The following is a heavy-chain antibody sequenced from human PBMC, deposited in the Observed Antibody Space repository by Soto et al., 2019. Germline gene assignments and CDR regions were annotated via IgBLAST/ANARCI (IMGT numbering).Heavy chain of an antibody. Sequence: QVQLVQSGAEVMKPGSSVKVSCKASGGTFSSYAISWVRQAPGQGLEWMGGIIPIFGTANYAQKFQGRVTITADESTSIAYMELSSLRSEDTAVYYCARPMTSGKEYYYYYYGMDVWGQGTTVTVSS. D-gene: IGHD3-10*01. V-gene: IGHV1-69*01. CDR1: GGTFSSYA. J-gene: IGHJ6*02. CDR2: IIPIFGTA. CDR3: ARPMTSGKEYYYYYYGMDV.